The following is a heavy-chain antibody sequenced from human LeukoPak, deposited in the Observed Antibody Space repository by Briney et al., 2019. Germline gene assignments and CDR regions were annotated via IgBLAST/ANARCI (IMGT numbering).Heavy chain of an antibody. J-gene: IGHJ4*02. CDR3: AMALDY. V-gene: IGHV3-23*01. Sequence: GGSLRLSCVASGFTFSNYLMNWVRQAPGKGLEWVSGTSHSGSSIYYADSVKGRFTIPRDNSKNTLYLQMDRLRVEDTAVYYCAMALDYWGQGTLVTVSS. CDR1: GFTFSNYL. CDR2: TSHSGSSI.